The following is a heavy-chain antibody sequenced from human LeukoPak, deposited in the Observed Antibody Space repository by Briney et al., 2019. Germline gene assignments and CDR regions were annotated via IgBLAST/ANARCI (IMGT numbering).Heavy chain of an antibody. CDR3: AKESEYVGAVDY. V-gene: IGHV3-9*01. CDR1: GFTFDDYA. J-gene: IGHJ4*02. Sequence: PGRSLRLSCAASGFTFDDYAMHWVRQAPGKGLEWVSGISWNSGSIGYADSVKGRFTISRDNAKNSLYLQMNSLRAEDTALYYCAKESEYVGAVDYWGQGTLVTVSS. D-gene: IGHD1-26*01. CDR2: ISWNSGSI.